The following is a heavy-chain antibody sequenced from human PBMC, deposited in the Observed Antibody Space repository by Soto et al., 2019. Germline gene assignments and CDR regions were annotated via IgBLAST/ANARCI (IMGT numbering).Heavy chain of an antibody. Sequence: SETLSLTCTVSGGSISSYYWSWIRQPPGKGLEWIGYIYYSGSTDYNPSLKSRVTISVDTSKNQFSLKLSSVTAADTAVYYCARRWGTYFDCWGQGNLVTVSS. CDR1: GGSISSYY. J-gene: IGHJ4*02. CDR2: IYYSGST. V-gene: IGHV4-59*01. D-gene: IGHD7-27*01. CDR3: ARRWGTYFDC.